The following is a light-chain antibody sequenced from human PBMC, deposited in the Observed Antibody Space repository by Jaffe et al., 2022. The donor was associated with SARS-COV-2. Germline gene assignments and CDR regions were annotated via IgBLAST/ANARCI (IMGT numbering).Light chain of an antibody. CDR1: QSINSW. V-gene: IGKV1-5*03. J-gene: IGKJ2*01. CDR2: KAS. Sequence: DIQMTQSPSTLSASVGDRVTITCRASQSINSWLAWYQQKPGKAPKVLICKASSLESGVPSRFSGSGSGTEFTLTISSLQPDDFATYYCQQYDNSPYTFGQGTKLEIK. CDR3: QQYDNSPYT.